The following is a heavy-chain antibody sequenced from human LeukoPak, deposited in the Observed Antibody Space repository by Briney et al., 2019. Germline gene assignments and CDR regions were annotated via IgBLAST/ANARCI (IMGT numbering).Heavy chain of an antibody. CDR1: GYTFTSYY. Sequence: GASVKVSYKASGYTFTSYYMHWVRQAPGQGLEWMGIINPSGGSTSYAQKFQGRVTMTRDMSTSTVYMELSSLRSEDTAVYYCARDVSSSWYYYYYYMDVWGKGTTVTVSS. CDR3: ARDVSSSWYYYYYYMDV. J-gene: IGHJ6*03. V-gene: IGHV1-46*01. D-gene: IGHD6-13*01. CDR2: INPSGGST.